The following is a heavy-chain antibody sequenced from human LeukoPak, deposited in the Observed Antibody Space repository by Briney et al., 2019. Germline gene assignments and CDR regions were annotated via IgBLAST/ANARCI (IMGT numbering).Heavy chain of an antibody. CDR2: IFRSWTT. Sequence: SETLSLTCTVSGYSISSGYYWGWVRQPPGKGLQWIGSIFRSWTTYYSPTLRRRLSTSLDTSKNQFSLKLTSVTATDTAVYYCVRGRGGLGIYQFEFWGQGALVIVPS. V-gene: IGHV4-38-2*02. CDR3: VRGRGGLGIYQFEF. J-gene: IGHJ4*02. CDR1: GYSISSGYY. D-gene: IGHD3/OR15-3a*01.